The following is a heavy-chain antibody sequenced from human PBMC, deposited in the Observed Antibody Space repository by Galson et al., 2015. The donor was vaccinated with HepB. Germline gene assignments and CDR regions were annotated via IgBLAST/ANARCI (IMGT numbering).Heavy chain of an antibody. CDR1: GYTFAGYY. CDR2: INPNSGGT. J-gene: IGHJ3*02. Sequence: SVKVSCKASGYTFAGYYMHWVRQAPGQGLEWMGLINPNSGGTNYAQKFQGWVTMTRDTSISTAYMELSRLRSDDTAVYYCAEVLVPAATNDAFDIWCQGTMVTVSS. V-gene: IGHV1-2*04. D-gene: IGHD2-2*01. CDR3: AEVLVPAATNDAFDI.